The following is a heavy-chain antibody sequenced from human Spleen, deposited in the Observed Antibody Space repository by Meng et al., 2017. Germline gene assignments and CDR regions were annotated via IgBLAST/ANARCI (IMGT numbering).Heavy chain of an antibody. V-gene: IGHV3-33*01. Sequence: GESLKISCAASGFTFSSYGMHWVRQAPGKGLEWVALIWYDGSGKYYADSVKGRFTISRDNSRNTLYLQMNSLRAEDTAVYYCARAASRFLDLWGHGTLVTVSS. CDR3: ARAASRFLDL. CDR1: GFTFSSYG. D-gene: IGHD3-10*01. J-gene: IGHJ2*01. CDR2: IWYDGSGK.